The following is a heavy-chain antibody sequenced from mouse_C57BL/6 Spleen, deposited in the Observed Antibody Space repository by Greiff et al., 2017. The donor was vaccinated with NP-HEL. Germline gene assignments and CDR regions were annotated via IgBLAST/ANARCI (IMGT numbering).Heavy chain of an antibody. CDR1: GYTFTSYW. Sequence: QVQLQQPGAELVKPGASVKMSCKASGYTFTSYWITWVKQRPGQGLEWIGDIYPGSGSTNYNEKFKSKATLTVDTSSSTAYMQLSSLTSEDSAVYYCARSRDYGGDFDYWGQGTPLTVSS. CDR2: IYPGSGST. V-gene: IGHV1-55*01. CDR3: ARSRDYGGDFDY. D-gene: IGHD2-4*01. J-gene: IGHJ2*01.